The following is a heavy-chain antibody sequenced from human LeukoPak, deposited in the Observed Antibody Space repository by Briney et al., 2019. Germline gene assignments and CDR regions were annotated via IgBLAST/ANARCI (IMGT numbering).Heavy chain of an antibody. CDR2: ISYSGST. V-gene: IGHV4-59*01. D-gene: IGHD3-10*01. J-gene: IGHJ4*02. Sequence: SETLSLTCTVSGGSISSYYWSWIRQPPGKGLEWIGYISYSGSTKYNPSLKSRVTISVDTSKNQFSLKLSSVTAADTAVYYCAWTLYYYGSGSYHDYFDYWGQGNLVTVFS. CDR3: AWTLYYYGSGSYHDYFDY. CDR1: GGSISSYY.